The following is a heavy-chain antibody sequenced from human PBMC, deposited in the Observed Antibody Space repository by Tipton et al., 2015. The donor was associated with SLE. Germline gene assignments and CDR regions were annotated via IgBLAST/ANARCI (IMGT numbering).Heavy chain of an antibody. CDR3: ARRGWVDAFDI. D-gene: IGHD6-19*01. V-gene: IGHV4-4*07. CDR1: GGAISTFY. CDR2: IYSSGRT. J-gene: IGHJ3*02. Sequence: LRLSCTVSGGAISTFYWSWIRQSAGKGLEWIGRIYSSGRTNYNPSLKSRVTMSVDTSRKQFSLKLTSVTAADTAVDYCARRGWVDAFDIWGQGTMVIVSS.